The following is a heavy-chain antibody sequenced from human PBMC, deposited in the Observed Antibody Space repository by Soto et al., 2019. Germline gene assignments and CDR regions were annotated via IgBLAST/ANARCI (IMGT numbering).Heavy chain of an antibody. CDR3: ARAPNYYDSSGYYLFDY. V-gene: IGHV1-46*01. J-gene: IGHJ4*02. CDR2: INPSGGST. Sequence: GASVKVSCKASGYTFTSYYMHWVRQAPGQGLEWMGIINPSGGSTSYAQKFQGRVTMTRDTSTSTVYMELSSLRSEDTAVYYCARAPNYYDSSGYYLFDYWGQGTLVTVSS. D-gene: IGHD3-22*01. CDR1: GYTFTSYY.